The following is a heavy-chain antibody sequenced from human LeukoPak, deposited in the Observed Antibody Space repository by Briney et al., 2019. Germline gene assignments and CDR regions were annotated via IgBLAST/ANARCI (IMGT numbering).Heavy chain of an antibody. Sequence: GGSLRLSCAASAFTFSSYAMTWFRKAPGKGLEWVSTISASASSTYYVDSVRGRFTISRDNSKNTLYLQMNSLRAEDTAVYYCAKLPSRGYGTTALARYYFDYWGQGTLVTVSS. CDR2: ISASASST. CDR1: AFTFSSYA. D-gene: IGHD5-12*01. CDR3: AKLPSRGYGTTALARYYFDY. V-gene: IGHV3-23*01. J-gene: IGHJ4*02.